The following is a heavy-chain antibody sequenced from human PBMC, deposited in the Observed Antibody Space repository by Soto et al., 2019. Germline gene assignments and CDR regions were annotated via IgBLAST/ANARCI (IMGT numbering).Heavy chain of an antibody. J-gene: IGHJ4*02. V-gene: IGHV4-31*01. D-gene: IGHD6-6*01. CDR3: ARTSSSSSAADY. CDR1: GESISSGGYY. CDR2: IYETESA. Sequence: QVQLQESGPGLVKPSQTLSLTCNVSGESISSGGYYWSWIRHHPGKGLEWIGYIYETESAYYNPSLKSHVTISMYTSNNQFAMRLSSVTAADTAVFYSARTSSSSSAADYWGQRPLATVSS.